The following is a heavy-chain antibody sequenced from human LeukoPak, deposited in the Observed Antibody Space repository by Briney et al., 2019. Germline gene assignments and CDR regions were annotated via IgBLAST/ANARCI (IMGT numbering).Heavy chain of an antibody. D-gene: IGHD3-3*01. CDR1: GFTFSDYY. Sequence: GGSLRLSCAASGFTFSDYYMNWIRQAPGKGLEWVSYISSSGSTIYYADSVKGRFTISRDNAKKSLYLQMNSLRAEDTAVYYCAKSLRNAFDIWGQGTMVTVSS. CDR3: AKSLRNAFDI. CDR2: ISSSGSTI. J-gene: IGHJ3*02. V-gene: IGHV3-11*04.